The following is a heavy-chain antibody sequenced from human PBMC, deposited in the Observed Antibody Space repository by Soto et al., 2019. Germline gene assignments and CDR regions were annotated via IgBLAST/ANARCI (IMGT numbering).Heavy chain of an antibody. Sequence: EAAVKYSCKASGYTFTSYGISWVRQAPGQGLEWMGGISAYNGNTNYAQKLQGRVTMTTDTSTSTAYMELRSLRSDDTAVYYCARGFLYYYDSSGYYGAEYYYYGMDVWGQGTTVTVSS. CDR1: GYTFTSYG. V-gene: IGHV1-18*04. CDR3: ARGFLYYYDSSGYYGAEYYYYGMDV. CDR2: ISAYNGNT. D-gene: IGHD3-22*01. J-gene: IGHJ6*02.